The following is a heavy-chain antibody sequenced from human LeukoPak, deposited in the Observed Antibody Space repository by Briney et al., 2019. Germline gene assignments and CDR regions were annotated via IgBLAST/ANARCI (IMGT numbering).Heavy chain of an antibody. CDR2: IYYSGST. CDR3: ARADRRDYDFWSGYYNPTFDY. D-gene: IGHD3-3*01. J-gene: IGHJ4*02. V-gene: IGHV4-30-4*08. Sequence: PSETLSLTCTVSGGSISSGDYYWSWIRQPPGQGLEWIGYIYYSGSTYYNPSLKSRVNISVDTSKNQFSLKLSSVTASDTAVYYCARADRRDYDFWSGYYNPTFDYWGQGTLVTVSS. CDR1: GGSISSGDYY.